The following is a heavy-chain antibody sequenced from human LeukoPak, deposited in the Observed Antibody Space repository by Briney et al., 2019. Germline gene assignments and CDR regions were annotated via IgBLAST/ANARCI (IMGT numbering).Heavy chain of an antibody. CDR2: ISASSATI. CDR3: ARDLNWGLDY. Sequence: GGSLRLSCAASGFTFSDYSVNWVRQAPGKGLEWISYISASSATIHYADSVKGRFSISRDNAKNSLHLQVNSLRAEDTAVYYCARDLNWGLDYWGQGTLVTVSS. V-gene: IGHV3-48*01. J-gene: IGHJ4*02. D-gene: IGHD7-27*01. CDR1: GFTFSDYS.